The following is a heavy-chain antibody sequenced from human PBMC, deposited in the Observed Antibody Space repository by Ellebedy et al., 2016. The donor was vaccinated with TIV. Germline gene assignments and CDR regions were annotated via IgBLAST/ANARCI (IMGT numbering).Heavy chain of an antibody. J-gene: IGHJ4*02. CDR3: ARWESDTAMVHGGGFDY. V-gene: IGHV1-46*04. D-gene: IGHD5-18*01. CDR2: INPSGGST. CDR1: GYTFTSYY. Sequence: AASVKVSCKASGYTFTSYYMHWVRQAPGQGLEWMGIINPSGGSTSYAQKLQGRVTMTRDTSTSTVYMELSSLRSEDTAVYYCARWESDTAMVHGGGFDYWGQGTLVTVSS.